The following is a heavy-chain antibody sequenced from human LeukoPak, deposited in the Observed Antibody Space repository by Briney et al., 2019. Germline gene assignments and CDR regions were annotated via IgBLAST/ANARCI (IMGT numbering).Heavy chain of an antibody. Sequence: SVKVSCKASGCTFSSYAFRWVRQPPGQGLEWMGGIIPVFGTAYYAQKFQGRVTNPMDESTSTAYMELSSLRSEDTAVYYCASSVVRGVIRAFDSWGQGTMVTVSS. CDR1: GCTFSSYA. CDR2: IIPVFGTA. V-gene: IGHV1-69*05. J-gene: IGHJ3*02. D-gene: IGHD3-10*01. CDR3: ASSVVRGVIRAFDS.